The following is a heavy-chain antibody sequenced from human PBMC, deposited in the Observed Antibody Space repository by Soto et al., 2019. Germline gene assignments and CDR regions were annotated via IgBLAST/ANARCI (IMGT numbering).Heavy chain of an antibody. V-gene: IGHV4-34*01. J-gene: IGHJ6*02. D-gene: IGHD3-10*01. CDR2: INHSGST. Sequence: PSETLSLTCAVYGGSFSGYYWSWIRQPPGKGLEWIGEINHSGSTNYNPSLKSRVTISVDTSKNQFSLKLSSVTAADTAVYYCARGYYGSGSYYRNYYYGMDVWGQGTTVTVS. CDR3: ARGYYGSGSYYRNYYYGMDV. CDR1: GGSFSGYY.